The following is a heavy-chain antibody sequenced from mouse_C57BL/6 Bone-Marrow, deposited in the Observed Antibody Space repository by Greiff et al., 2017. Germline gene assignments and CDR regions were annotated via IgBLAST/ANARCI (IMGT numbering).Heavy chain of an antibody. Sequence: VQLQQSGTVLARPGASVKMSCKTSGYTFTSYWMHWVKQRPGQGLEWIGAIYPGNSDTSYNQKFKGKAKLTAVTSASTAYMELSSLTNEDSAVYYCTRTVYDYPYWYFDVGGTGTTVTVSS. V-gene: IGHV1-5*01. CDR1: GYTFTSYW. CDR2: IYPGNSDT. CDR3: TRTVYDYPYWYFDV. J-gene: IGHJ1*03. D-gene: IGHD2-4*01.